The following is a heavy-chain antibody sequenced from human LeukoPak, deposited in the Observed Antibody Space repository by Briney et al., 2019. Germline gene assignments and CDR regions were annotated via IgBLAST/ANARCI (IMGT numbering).Heavy chain of an antibody. J-gene: IGHJ4*02. CDR3: AKGFGYNDVLTGYYTLDY. CDR2: ISGSGVST. D-gene: IGHD3-9*01. Sequence: GGSLRLSCAASGFTFSNYVMSWVRQAPGRGLEWVSAISGSGVSTYYADSVKGRFTISRDNSKNTLYLQMNSLRAEDTAVYYCAKGFGYNDVLTGYYTLDYWGQGTLVTVSS. CDR1: GFTFSNYV. V-gene: IGHV3-23*01.